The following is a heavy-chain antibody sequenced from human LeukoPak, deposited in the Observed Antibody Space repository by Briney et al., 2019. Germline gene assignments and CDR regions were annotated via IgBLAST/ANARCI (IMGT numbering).Heavy chain of an antibody. V-gene: IGHV4-39*01. J-gene: IGHJ4*02. CDR1: GGSISSSSYY. CDR2: IYYSGST. D-gene: IGHD3-3*01. Sequence: SETLSLTCTVSGGSISSSSYYWGWIRQPPGKGLEWIGSIYYSGSTYYNPSRKSRVTISVDTSKNQFALNLSAVTPADTAVTYCAIITMDTSPTCNCWGQGTLVT. CDR3: AIITMDTSPTCNC.